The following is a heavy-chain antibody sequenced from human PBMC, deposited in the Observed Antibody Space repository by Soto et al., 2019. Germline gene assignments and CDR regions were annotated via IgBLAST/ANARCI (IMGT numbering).Heavy chain of an antibody. CDR1: GGSISSYY. Sequence: SETLSLTCTVSGGSISSYYWSWIRQPPGKGLEWIGYIYYSGSTNYNPSLKSRVTISVDTSKNQFSLKLSSVTAADTAVYYCARHVNIAAAGNVVNSPYYYYGMDVWGQGTTVTVS. D-gene: IGHD6-13*01. V-gene: IGHV4-59*01. J-gene: IGHJ6*02. CDR3: ARHVNIAAAGNVVNSPYYYYGMDV. CDR2: IYYSGST.